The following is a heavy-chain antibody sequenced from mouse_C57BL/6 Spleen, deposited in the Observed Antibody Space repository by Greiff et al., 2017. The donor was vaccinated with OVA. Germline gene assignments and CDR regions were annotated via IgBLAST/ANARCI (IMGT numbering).Heavy chain of an antibody. CDR1: GYTFTGYW. Sequence: QVQLQQSGAELMKPGASVKLSCQAPGYTFTGYWIEWVKPRPGHGLEWIGEILPGSGSTNYHEKFKGKATFTADTSSNTAYMQLSSLTTEDAAIYYCARDGYYQAWFAYGGQGTLVTVSA. CDR2: ILPGSGST. D-gene: IGHD2-3*01. CDR3: ARDGYYQAWFAY. J-gene: IGHJ3*01. V-gene: IGHV1-9*01.